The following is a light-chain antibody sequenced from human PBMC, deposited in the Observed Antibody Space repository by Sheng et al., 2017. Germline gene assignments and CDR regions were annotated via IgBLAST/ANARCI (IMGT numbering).Light chain of an antibody. J-gene: IGKJ2*01. Sequence: EIVMTQSPATLSVSPGERATLSCRASQNIIRNLVWYQQKPGQAPRLVIFGASTRATGIPARFSGSGSGTDFTLTISSLQSEDFAVYYCQQYNNWPPTFGQGTKLEI. CDR1: QNIIRN. CDR3: QQYNNWPPT. V-gene: IGKV3-15*01. CDR2: GAS.